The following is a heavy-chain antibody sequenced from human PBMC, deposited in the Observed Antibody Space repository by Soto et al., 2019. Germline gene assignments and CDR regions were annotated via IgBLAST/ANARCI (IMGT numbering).Heavy chain of an antibody. CDR3: ARDDSGFSGSHYIDYFIY. Sequence: GVSVEVACEASRETVSIYAILWVRKAPGQRLAWSARTHPDTGNTYYSEHFQGRVTFPRDPSAGTVYMQLSSLTSEDTAVYYCARDDSGFSGSHYIDYFIYGGQGALVTVSA. CDR2: THPDTGNT. CDR1: RETVSIYA. J-gene: IGHJ4*02. V-gene: IGHV1-3*01. D-gene: IGHD1-26*01.